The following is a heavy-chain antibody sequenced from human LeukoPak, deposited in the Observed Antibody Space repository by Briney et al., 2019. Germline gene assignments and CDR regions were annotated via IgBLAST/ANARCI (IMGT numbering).Heavy chain of an antibody. J-gene: IGHJ4*02. CDR2: ISWNSGSI. CDR1: GFTFDDYG. V-gene: IGHV3-9*01. Sequence: GGSLRLSCAASGFTFDDYGMSWVRQAPGKGLEWVSGISWNSGSIGYADSVKGRFTISRDNAKNSLYLQMNSLRAEDTALYYCAKDNYDILSGPRDWGQGTLVTVSS. D-gene: IGHD3-9*01. CDR3: AKDNYDILSGPRD.